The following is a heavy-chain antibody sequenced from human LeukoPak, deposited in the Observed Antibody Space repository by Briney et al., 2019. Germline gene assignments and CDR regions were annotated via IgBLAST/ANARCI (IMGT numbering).Heavy chain of an antibody. CDR2: IKSKTDGGTT. D-gene: IGHD5-12*01. CDR3: TTEDPYSGYDYGFGY. Sequence: GGSLRLSCAASGFTSSTYTMNWVRQAPGKGLEWVGRIKSKTDGGTTDYAAPVKGRFTISRDDSKNTLYLQMNSLKTEDTAVYYCTTEDPYSGYDYGFGYWGQGTLVTVSS. J-gene: IGHJ4*02. CDR1: GFTSSTYT. V-gene: IGHV3-15*01.